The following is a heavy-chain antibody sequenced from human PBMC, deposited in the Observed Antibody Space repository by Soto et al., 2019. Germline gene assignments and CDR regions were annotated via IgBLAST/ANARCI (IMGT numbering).Heavy chain of an antibody. CDR3: ARVGAASRDAFDI. Sequence: SGPTLVNPTETLTLTCTVSGFSLSNARMGVSWIRQPPGKALEWLAHIFSNDEKSYSTSLKSRLTISKDTSKSKVVLTMTNMDPVDTATYYCARVGAASRDAFDIWGQGTMVTVSS. V-gene: IGHV2-26*01. CDR1: GFSLSNARMG. J-gene: IGHJ3*02. D-gene: IGHD1-26*01. CDR2: IFSNDEK.